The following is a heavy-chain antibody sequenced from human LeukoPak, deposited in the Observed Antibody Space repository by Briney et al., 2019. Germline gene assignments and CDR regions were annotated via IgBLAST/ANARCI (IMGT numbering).Heavy chain of an antibody. CDR1: ENRLTQLP. CDR2: FSPENDVP. CDR3: ATLLDSFWSGHSVPPEDY. D-gene: IGHD3/OR15-3a*01. Sequence: ASVRVSCKLSENRLTQLPMHWVRQAPGEGLEWVGGFSPENDVPIYAQKFQGRVAMTTDTSTDTAYMELRSLKSDDTAVYFCATLLDSFWSGHSVPPEDYWGQGTLVTVSS. V-gene: IGHV1-24*01. J-gene: IGHJ4*02.